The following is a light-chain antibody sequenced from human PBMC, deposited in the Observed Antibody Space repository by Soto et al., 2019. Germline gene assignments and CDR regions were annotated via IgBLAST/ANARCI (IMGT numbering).Light chain of an antibody. J-gene: IGKJ5*01. V-gene: IGKV1-5*01. Sequence: DIPMTHSPSTLSPPSVERSTEXRRASQSISSWLAWYQQKPGKAPNLLIHTASTLQSGVPSRFSGSGSGTEFTLTISSLQPEDFATYYCQQRNSYPITFGQGTRLEIK. CDR1: QSISSW. CDR2: TAS. CDR3: QQRNSYPIT.